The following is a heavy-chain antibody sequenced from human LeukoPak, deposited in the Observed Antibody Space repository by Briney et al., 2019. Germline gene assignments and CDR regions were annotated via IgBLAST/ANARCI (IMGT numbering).Heavy chain of an antibody. CDR3: ARQDYYYYMDV. J-gene: IGHJ6*03. Sequence: GESPKISCQGSGYSFTSYWIGWVRQVPGKGLEWMGIIYPGDSDTRYSPSFQGQVTISADQSISTAYLQCSSLKASDTAMYYCARQDYYYYMDVWGKGTTVTVSS. V-gene: IGHV5-51*01. CDR1: GYSFTSYW. CDR2: IYPGDSDT.